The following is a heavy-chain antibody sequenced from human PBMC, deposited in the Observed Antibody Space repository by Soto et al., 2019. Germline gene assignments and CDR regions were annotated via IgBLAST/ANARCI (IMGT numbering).Heavy chain of an antibody. CDR3: GRGGLAVSGTYDY. D-gene: IGHD6-19*01. CDR1: GYTFTNYG. CDR2: ISGNNGDT. Sequence: QVQLVQSGAEVKKSGASMKVSCKASGYTFTNYGVAWVRRAPGQGLEWMGWISGNNGDTKYAQNLQNRVTMTTDTSTNTAYMEVRCLRSDDTAVYYCGRGGLAVSGTYDYWGQGTLVTVSS. V-gene: IGHV1-18*01. J-gene: IGHJ4*02.